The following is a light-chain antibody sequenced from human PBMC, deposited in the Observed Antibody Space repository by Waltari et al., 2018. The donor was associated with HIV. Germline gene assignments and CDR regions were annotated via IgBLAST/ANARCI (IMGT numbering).Light chain of an antibody. V-gene: IGKV1D-12*01. Sequence: DIQMTQSPSSVSASLGDRVTITCRATQVISSWLAWYQQKPGKAPKLLISGASILQRGISSRFSGRGSGTDFTLTITSLQPEDIATYYCQQTNYFPITFGQGTRLEIK. CDR2: GAS. J-gene: IGKJ5*01. CDR3: QQTNYFPIT. CDR1: QVISSW.